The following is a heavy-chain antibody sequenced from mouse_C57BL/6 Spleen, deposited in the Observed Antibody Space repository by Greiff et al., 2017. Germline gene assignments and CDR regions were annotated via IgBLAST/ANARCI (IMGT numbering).Heavy chain of an antibody. Sequence: VQLVESGAELVKPGASVKISCKASGYAFSSYWMNWVKQRPGKGLEWIGQIYPGDGDTNYNGKFKGKATLTADKSSSTAYMQLSSLTSEDSAVYFCARDDYDAFFAYWGQGTLVTVSA. D-gene: IGHD2-4*01. CDR1: GYAFSSYW. CDR3: ARDDYDAFFAY. V-gene: IGHV1-80*01. CDR2: IYPGDGDT. J-gene: IGHJ3*01.